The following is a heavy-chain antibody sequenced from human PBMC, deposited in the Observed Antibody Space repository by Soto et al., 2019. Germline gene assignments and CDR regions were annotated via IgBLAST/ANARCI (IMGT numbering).Heavy chain of an antibody. D-gene: IGHD2-8*01. J-gene: IGHJ4*02. CDR1: GYTFTTYG. Sequence: QVQLVQSGAEVKKPGASVKVSCKASGYTFTTYGISWVRQAPGQGLEWMGWISTYNGNTIYAQNLQGRATVTTDTSTNTASMELGSLSSDDSAVYYCVRDELDCTRGVCYTAYYFDYWGQGTLVTVSS. CDR2: ISTYNGNT. V-gene: IGHV1-18*04. CDR3: VRDELDCTRGVCYTAYYFDY.